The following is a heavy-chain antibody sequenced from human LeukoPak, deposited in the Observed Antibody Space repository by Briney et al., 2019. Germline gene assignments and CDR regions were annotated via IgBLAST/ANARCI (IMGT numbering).Heavy chain of an antibody. D-gene: IGHD6-13*01. J-gene: IGHJ6*03. CDR3: ARDVGSSWYGNYYYYMDV. CDR2: IKQDGSEK. Sequence: GGSLRLSCAASGFTFSSYWMSWVRQAPGKGLEWVANIKQDGSEKYYVDSVKGRFTISRDNAKNSLYLQMNSLRAEDTAVYYCARDVGSSWYGNYYYYMDVWGKGTTVTISS. V-gene: IGHV3-7*01. CDR1: GFTFSSYW.